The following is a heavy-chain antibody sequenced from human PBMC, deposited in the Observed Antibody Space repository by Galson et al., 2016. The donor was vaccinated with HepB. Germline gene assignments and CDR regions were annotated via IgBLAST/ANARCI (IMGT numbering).Heavy chain of an antibody. CDR1: GGSICSSNW. J-gene: IGHJ5*02. Sequence: ETLSLTCAVSGGSICSSNWWTWVRQPPGKGLEWIGEIYHSGTTHYNPSLESRVTISVDKSKNQFSLKLNSVTAADTAVYYCVKVGGAGYFDPWGQGTLVTVSS. D-gene: IGHD1-26*01. CDR2: IYHSGTT. V-gene: IGHV4-4*02. CDR3: VKVGGAGYFDP.